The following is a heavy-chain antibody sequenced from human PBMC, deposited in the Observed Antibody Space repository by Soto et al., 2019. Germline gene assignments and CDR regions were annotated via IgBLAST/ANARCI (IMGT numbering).Heavy chain of an antibody. V-gene: IGHV3-13*01. CDR1: GFTFSSYD. Sequence: GGSLRLSCAASGFTFSSYDMHWVRQATGKGLEWVSAIGTAGDTYYPGSVKGRFTISRENAKNSLYLQMNSLRAGDTAVYYCARGADIVVEGGLDPWGQGTLVTVSS. CDR2: IGTAGDT. D-gene: IGHD2-2*01. J-gene: IGHJ5*02. CDR3: ARGADIVVEGGLDP.